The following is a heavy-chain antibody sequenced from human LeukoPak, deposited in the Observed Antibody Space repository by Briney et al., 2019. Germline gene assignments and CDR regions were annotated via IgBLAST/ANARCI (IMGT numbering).Heavy chain of an antibody. V-gene: IGHV4-61*02. Sequence: PSETLSLTCTVSGGSISSGSYYWSWIRQPAGKGLEWIGRIYTSGSTNYNPSLKSRVTISVDTSKNQFSLKLSSVTAADTAVYYCARLTLFRGFDPWGQGTLVTVSS. CDR1: GGSISSGSYY. CDR3: ARLTLFRGFDP. CDR2: IYTSGST. J-gene: IGHJ5*02.